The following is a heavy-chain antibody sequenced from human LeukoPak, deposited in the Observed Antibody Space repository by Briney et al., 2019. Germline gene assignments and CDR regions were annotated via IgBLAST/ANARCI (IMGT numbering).Heavy chain of an antibody. CDR3: ARSSYYDSSGYYVPY. V-gene: IGHV4-34*01. Sequence: GSLRLSCAASGFPFSNYAMSWIRQPPGKGLEWIGEVNHSGSTNYNPSLKSRVTISADTSKNQFSLKLSSVTAADTAIYFCARSSYYDSSGYYVPYWGQGTLVTVSS. CDR1: GFPFSNYA. J-gene: IGHJ4*02. D-gene: IGHD3-22*01. CDR2: VNHSGST.